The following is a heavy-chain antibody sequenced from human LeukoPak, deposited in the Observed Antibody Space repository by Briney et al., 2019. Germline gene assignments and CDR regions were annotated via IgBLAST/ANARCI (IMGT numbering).Heavy chain of an antibody. CDR2: IIPIFGTA. V-gene: IGHV1-69*05. CDR1: GGTFSSYA. J-gene: IGHJ6*03. D-gene: IGHD6-6*01. Sequence: ASVKVSCKASGGTFSSYAISWVRQAPGQGLEWMGGIIPIFGTANYAQKFQSRVTITTDESTSTAYMELSSLRSEDTAVYYCARDREYSSSSTYYYYMDVWGKGTTVTVSS. CDR3: ARDREYSSSSTYYYYMDV.